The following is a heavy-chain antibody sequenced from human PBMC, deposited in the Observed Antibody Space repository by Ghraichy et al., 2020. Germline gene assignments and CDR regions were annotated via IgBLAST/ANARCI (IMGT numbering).Heavy chain of an antibody. J-gene: IGHJ5*02. Sequence: GGSLRLSCTVTGFTFSGYAMHWVRQAPGKGLEWLAVISYDGNNKYYGDSVRGRFTVSRDDSESTLHLHMNTLRSEDTAIYYCARGRPPKPLQQVPAAILDPWGQGTLVTVSS. CDR1: GFTFSGYA. CDR3: ARGRPPKPLQQVPAAILDP. CDR2: ISYDGNNK. D-gene: IGHD2-2*01. V-gene: IGHV3-30*14.